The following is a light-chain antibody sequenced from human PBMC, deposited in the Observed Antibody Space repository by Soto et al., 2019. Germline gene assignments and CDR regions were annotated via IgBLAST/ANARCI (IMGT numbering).Light chain of an antibody. J-gene: IGLJ2*01. Sequence: QAVVTQPPSASGTPGQRVTISCSGSNSNIGSYTVNWYLQLPGTAPKLLIYSNNQRPSGVPDRISGSKSGTSASLAISGLQSEDEADYYCAAWDASLIAVVFGGGTKLTVL. CDR2: SNN. CDR3: AAWDASLIAVV. CDR1: NSNIGSYT. V-gene: IGLV1-44*01.